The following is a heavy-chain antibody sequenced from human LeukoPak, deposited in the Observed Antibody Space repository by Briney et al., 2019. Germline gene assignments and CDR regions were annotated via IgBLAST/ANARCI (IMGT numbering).Heavy chain of an antibody. V-gene: IGHV4-34*01. CDR2: INHSGST. J-gene: IGHJ4*02. D-gene: IGHD3-16*02. CDR1: GGSFSGYY. CDR3: ARVGTFGGVIDY. Sequence: SETLSLTCAVYGGSFSGYYWSWIRQPPGKGLEWIGEINHSGSTNYNPSLKSRVTISVDTSKNQFSLKLSSVTAADTAVYYCARVGTFGGVIDYWGQGTLVTVSS.